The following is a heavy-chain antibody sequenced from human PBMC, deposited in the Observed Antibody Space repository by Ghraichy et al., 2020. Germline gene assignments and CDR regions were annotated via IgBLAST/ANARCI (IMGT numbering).Heavy chain of an antibody. CDR2: IWYDGSNK. CDR3: ARDFTIWGNYYYYGMDV. V-gene: IGHV3-33*01. Sequence: GGSLRLSCAASGFTFSSYGMHWVRQAPGKGLEWVAVIWYDGSNKYYADSVKGRFTISRDNSKNTLYLQMNSLRAEDTAVYYCARDFTIWGNYYYYGMDVWGQGTTVTVSS. CDR1: GFTFSSYG. D-gene: IGHD3-9*01. J-gene: IGHJ6*02.